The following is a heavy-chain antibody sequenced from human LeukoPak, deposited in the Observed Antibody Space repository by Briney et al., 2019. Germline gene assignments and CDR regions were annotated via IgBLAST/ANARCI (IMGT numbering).Heavy chain of an antibody. CDR3: ARDGSSYGPREYYYYGMDV. Sequence: SETLSLTCTVSGGSISSYYWGWIRQPPGKGLEWIVYIYYSGSTNYNPSLKSRVTISVDTSKNQFSLKLSSVTAADTAVYYCARDGSSYGPREYYYYGMDVWGQGTTVTVSS. D-gene: IGHD5-18*01. CDR1: GGSISSYY. V-gene: IGHV4-59*01. J-gene: IGHJ6*02. CDR2: IYYSGST.